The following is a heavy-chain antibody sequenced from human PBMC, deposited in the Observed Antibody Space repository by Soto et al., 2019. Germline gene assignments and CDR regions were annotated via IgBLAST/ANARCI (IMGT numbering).Heavy chain of an antibody. Sequence: GGSLRLSCAASGFTFSSYAMSWVRQAPGKGLEWVSAISGSGGSTYYADSVKGRFTISRDNSKNTLYLQMNSLRAEDTAVYYCAEELYSSGWSYNWFDPWGQGTLVTVSS. CDR3: AEELYSSGWSYNWFDP. V-gene: IGHV3-23*01. J-gene: IGHJ5*02. CDR1: GFTFSSYA. CDR2: ISGSGGST. D-gene: IGHD6-19*01.